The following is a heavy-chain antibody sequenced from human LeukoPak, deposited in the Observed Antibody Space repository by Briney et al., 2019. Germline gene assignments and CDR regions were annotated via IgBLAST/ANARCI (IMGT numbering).Heavy chain of an antibody. J-gene: IGHJ4*02. CDR2: INHSGST. CDR1: GGSFSGYY. V-gene: IGHV4-34*01. CDR3: ARMNLGFDY. Sequence: SATLSLTCAVYGGSFSGYYWSWIRQPPGKGLEWIGEINHSGSTNYNPSLKSRVTISVDTSKNQFSLKLSSVTAADTAVYYCARMNLGFDYWGQGTLVTVSS.